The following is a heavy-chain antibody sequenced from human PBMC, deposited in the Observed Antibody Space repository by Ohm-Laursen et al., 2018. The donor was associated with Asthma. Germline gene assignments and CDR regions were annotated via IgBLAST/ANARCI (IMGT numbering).Heavy chain of an antibody. CDR2: FDWKSE. J-gene: IGHJ4*02. V-gene: IGHV3-9*01. CDR3: AYEFGGSGDY. D-gene: IGHD3-10*01. CDR1: GFTFSSYA. Sequence: SLRLSCSASGFTFSSYAMSWVRQGPGKGLEWISSFDWKSESYADSVKGRFTISRDNAILQMNSLRVEDTAFYYCAYEFGGSGDYWGQGTLVAVSS.